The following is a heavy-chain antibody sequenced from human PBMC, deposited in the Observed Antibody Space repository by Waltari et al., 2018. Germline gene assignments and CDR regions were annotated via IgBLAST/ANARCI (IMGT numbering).Heavy chain of an antibody. CDR1: GYTFTGYY. V-gene: IGHV1-2*02. CDR2: INPNSGGT. J-gene: IGHJ3*02. D-gene: IGHD1-26*01. CDR3: EALVGATKEIAFDI. Sequence: QVQLVQSGAEVKKPGASVKVSCKASGYTFTGYYLHWVRQAPGQGLEWMGWINPNSGGTNYAQKFQGRVTMTRDTSISTAYMELSRLRSDDTAVYYCEALVGATKEIAFDIWGQGTMVTVSS.